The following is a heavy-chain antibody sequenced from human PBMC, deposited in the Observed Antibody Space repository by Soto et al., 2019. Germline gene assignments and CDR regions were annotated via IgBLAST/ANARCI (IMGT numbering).Heavy chain of an antibody. CDR3: ANLDSWSPRPIDV. V-gene: IGHV3-23*01. D-gene: IGHD3-3*01. J-gene: IGHJ6*02. CDR1: GFTFSSYA. CDR2: ISGSGGST. Sequence: EVQLLESGGGLVQPGGSLRLSCAASGFTFSSYAMSWVRQAPGKGLEWVSAISGSGGSTYYADSVKGRFTISRDNSKNTLYLQMNSLRAEDTAIYFCANLDSWSPRPIDVWGQGTTVTVSS.